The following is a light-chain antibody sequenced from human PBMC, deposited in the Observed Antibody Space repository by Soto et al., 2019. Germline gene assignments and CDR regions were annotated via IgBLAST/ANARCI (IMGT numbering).Light chain of an antibody. J-gene: IGKJ2*03. Sequence: EIVLTQSPGILSLSPGERATLSCRASQSVSSTYLAWYQQKPGRAPRLLIYAVSSRATGIPDRFRGSGSGTDFSLTICRLEPEDFSVNDCQKYRVSFGEETKLEMK. V-gene: IGKV3-20*01. CDR3: QKYRVS. CDR1: QSVSSTY. CDR2: AVS.